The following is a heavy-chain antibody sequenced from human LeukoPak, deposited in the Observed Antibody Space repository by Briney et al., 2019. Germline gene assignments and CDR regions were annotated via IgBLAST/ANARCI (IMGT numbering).Heavy chain of an antibody. D-gene: IGHD1-14*01. J-gene: IGHJ6*02. CDR1: GFTFSTYS. V-gene: IGHV3-48*04. Sequence: TGGSLKLSCAASGFTFSTYSMTWVRQAPGKGLEWVSYISSSSSTIYYADSVKGRFTISRDNAKNSLYLQMNSLGAEDTAVYYCARVPTYNSNYYYYYGMDVWGQGTTVTVSS. CDR2: ISSSSSTI. CDR3: ARVPTYNSNYYYYYGMDV.